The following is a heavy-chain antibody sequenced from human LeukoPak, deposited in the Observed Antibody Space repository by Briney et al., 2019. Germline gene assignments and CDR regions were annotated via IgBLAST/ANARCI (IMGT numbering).Heavy chain of an antibody. D-gene: IGHD3-9*01. V-gene: IGHV4-39*02. CDR1: GGSISSSSYY. Sequence: SETLSLTCTVSGGSISSSSYYWGWIRPPPGKGLEWIGSIYYSGSTYHNPSLKSRVTISVDTSKNQFSLKLSSVTAADTAVYYCAREGRVRYFDWSHYYYGMDVWGQGTTVTVSS. CDR3: AREGRVRYFDWSHYYYGMDV. J-gene: IGHJ6*02. CDR2: IYYSGST.